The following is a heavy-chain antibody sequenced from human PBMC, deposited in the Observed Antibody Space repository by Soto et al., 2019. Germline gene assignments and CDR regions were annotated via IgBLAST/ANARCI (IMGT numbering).Heavy chain of an antibody. D-gene: IGHD3-22*01. Sequence: GASVKVSCKASGYTLTSYAMNWVRQAPGQGLEWMGWINTNTGNPTYAQGFTGRFVFSLDTSVSTAVYYCARDAEYYYDSSGQIDYWGQGTLVTVSS. CDR3: IDY. CDR2: INTNTGNP. CDR1: GYTLTSYA. V-gene: IGHV7-4-1*01. J-gene: IGHJ4*02.